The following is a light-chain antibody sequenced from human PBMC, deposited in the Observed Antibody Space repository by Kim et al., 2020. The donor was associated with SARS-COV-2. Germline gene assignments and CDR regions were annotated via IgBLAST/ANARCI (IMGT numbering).Light chain of an antibody. CDR1: QSLVHVDGNTY. J-gene: IGKJ3*01. Sequence: VMTQTPLSSAVTLGQPATISCRSSQSLVHVDGNTYLSWLHQRPGQPPRLLIYKISERLSGVPDRFSGSGAGTDFTLRISRMEPEDVGVYYCMQVTHVPFTFGPGTKVDIK. V-gene: IGKV2-24*01. CDR2: KIS. CDR3: MQVTHVPFT.